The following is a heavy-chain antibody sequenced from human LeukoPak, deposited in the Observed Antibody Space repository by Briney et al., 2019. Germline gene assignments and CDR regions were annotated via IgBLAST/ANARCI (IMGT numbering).Heavy chain of an antibody. CDR2: IYRSGST. Sequence: SETLSLTCVVSGGSISSSNWWSWVRQPPEKGLEWIGEIYRSGSTNYNPSLKSRVTISVDKSKNQFSLKLSSVTAADTAVYYCARYDVGWYYFDYWGQGTLVTVSS. V-gene: IGHV4-4*02. CDR1: GGSISSSNW. J-gene: IGHJ4*02. D-gene: IGHD6-19*01. CDR3: ARYDVGWYYFDY.